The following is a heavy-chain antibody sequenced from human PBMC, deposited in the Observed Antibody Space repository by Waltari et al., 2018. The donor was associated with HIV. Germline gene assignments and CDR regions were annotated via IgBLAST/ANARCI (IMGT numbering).Heavy chain of an antibody. CDR2: INPSGGST. Sequence: QVQLVQSGAEVKKPGASVKVSCKASGYTFTSYYMHWVRQAPGQGLEWMGIINPSGGSTSYAQKFQGRVTMTRDTSTSTVYMELSSLRAEDTAVYYCASGYSSSWYDDYYYYGMDVWGQGTTVTVSS. CDR3: ASGYSSSWYDDYYYYGMDV. CDR1: GYTFTSYY. D-gene: IGHD6-13*01. J-gene: IGHJ6*02. V-gene: IGHV1-46*01.